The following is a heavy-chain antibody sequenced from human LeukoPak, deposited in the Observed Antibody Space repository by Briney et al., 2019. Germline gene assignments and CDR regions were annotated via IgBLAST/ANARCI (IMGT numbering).Heavy chain of an antibody. Sequence: SETLSLTCTVSGGSISSYYWSWIRQPPGKGLEWIGYIYYSGSTNYNPSLKSRVTISVDTSKNQFSLKLSSVTAADTAVYYCAREASEDAFDIWGQGTMVTVSS. CDR3: AREASEDAFDI. J-gene: IGHJ3*02. CDR2: IYYSGST. D-gene: IGHD6-6*01. V-gene: IGHV4-59*01. CDR1: GGSISSYY.